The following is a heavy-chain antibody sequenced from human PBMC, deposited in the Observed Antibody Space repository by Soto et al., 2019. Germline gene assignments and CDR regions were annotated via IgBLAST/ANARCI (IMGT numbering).Heavy chain of an antibody. CDR2: INPSGGST. CDR1: GYTFTSYY. D-gene: IGHD3-3*01. V-gene: IGHV1-46*01. J-gene: IGHJ6*01. CDR3: ARVCVCRYDFWRGLYPFNYCCYGMEV. Sequence: ASVKVSCKASGYTFTSYYMHWVRQAPGQGLEWMGIINPSGGSTSYAQKFQGRVTMTRDTSTSTVYMELSSLRSEDTAVYYCARVCVCRYDFWRGLYPFNYCCYGMEVSGQ.